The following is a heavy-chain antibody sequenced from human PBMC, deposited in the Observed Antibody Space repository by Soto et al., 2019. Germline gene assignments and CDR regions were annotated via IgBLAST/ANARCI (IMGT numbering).Heavy chain of an antibody. D-gene: IGHD2-8*01. V-gene: IGHV1-69*13. J-gene: IGHJ6*02. CDR2: IIPIFGTA. CDR1: GGTFSSDA. CDR3: ARRYCTNGVCRHYGMAV. Sequence: SVKVSCEASGGTFSSDAISWVRQAPGQGLEWMGGIIPIFGTANYAQKFQGRVTITADESTSTAYMELSSLRSEDTAVYYCARRYCTNGVCRHYGMAVWAQGTTVPVSS.